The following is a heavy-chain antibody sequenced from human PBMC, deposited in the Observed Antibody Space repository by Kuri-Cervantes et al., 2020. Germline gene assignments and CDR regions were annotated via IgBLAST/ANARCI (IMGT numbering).Heavy chain of an antibody. CDR3: ARALYGSGSQFDY. Sequence: GGSLRLSCAASGFTFSSYGMHWVRQAPGKGLEWVAVIWYDGSNKYYADSVKGRFTISRDNSKNTLYLQMNSLRAEDTAVYYCARALYGSGSQFDYWGQGNLVTVSS. CDR2: IWYDGSNK. V-gene: IGHV3-33*01. CDR1: GFTFSSYG. J-gene: IGHJ4*02. D-gene: IGHD3-10*01.